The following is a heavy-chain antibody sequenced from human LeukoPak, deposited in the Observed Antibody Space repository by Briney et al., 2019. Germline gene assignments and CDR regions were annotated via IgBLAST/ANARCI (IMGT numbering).Heavy chain of an antibody. Sequence: GGSLRLSCAASGFTFSSYAMHWVRQAPGKGLEWVAVISNDGSNKYYADSVKGRFTISRDNSKNTLYLQMNSLRAEDTAVYYCARDKMKGGMDVWGQGTTVTVSS. CDR3: ARDKMKGGMDV. D-gene: IGHD5-24*01. J-gene: IGHJ6*02. CDR2: ISNDGSNK. V-gene: IGHV3-30*04. CDR1: GFTFSSYA.